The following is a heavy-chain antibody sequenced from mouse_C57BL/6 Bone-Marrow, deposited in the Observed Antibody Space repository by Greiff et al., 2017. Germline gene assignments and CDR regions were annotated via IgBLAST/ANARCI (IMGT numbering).Heavy chain of an antibody. CDR1: GFTFSDAW. CDR2: IRNKANNHAT. CDR3: TGWERVCFAY. V-gene: IGHV6-6*01. D-gene: IGHD3-3*01. J-gene: IGHJ3*01. Sequence: EVKLVESGGGLVQPGGSMKLSCAASGFTFSDAWMDWVRQSPEKGLEWVALIRNKANNHATYYAESVKGRFTISRDESKSSVYLRMNSLRPEATGIYYCTGWERVCFAYWGQGTLVTVSA.